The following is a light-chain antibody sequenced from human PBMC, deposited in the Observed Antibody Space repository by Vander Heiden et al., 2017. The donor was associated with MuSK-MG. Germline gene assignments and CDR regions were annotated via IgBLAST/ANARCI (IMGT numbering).Light chain of an antibody. CDR1: NMGNKS. J-gene: IGLJ2*01. CDR2: DDS. Sequence: SYVLTQPPPVSVAPGQTARITCGGNNMGNKSVHWYQQKPGQAPVLVVYDDSDRPSGIPERFSGSNSGKTATLTISRVEAGDEADYYCQVWDSSSDHPVFGGGTKLTVL. CDR3: QVWDSSSDHPV. V-gene: IGLV3-21*02.